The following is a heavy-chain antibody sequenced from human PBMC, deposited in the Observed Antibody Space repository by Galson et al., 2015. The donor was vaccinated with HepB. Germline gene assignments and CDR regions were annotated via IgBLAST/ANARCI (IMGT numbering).Heavy chain of an antibody. V-gene: IGHV3-49*04. J-gene: IGHJ4*02. CDR2: LRNQAFGGIT. CDR3: VYDTSGYYRGDY. CDR1: GLTFGDYA. D-gene: IGHD3-22*01. Sequence: SLRLSCAASGLTFGDYAMTWVRQAPGRGLEWVGFLRNQAFGGITQYAASVKGRFTISRDDSKSIAYLQMNSLKTEDTAVYYCVYDTSGYYRGDYWGQGTLVTVSS.